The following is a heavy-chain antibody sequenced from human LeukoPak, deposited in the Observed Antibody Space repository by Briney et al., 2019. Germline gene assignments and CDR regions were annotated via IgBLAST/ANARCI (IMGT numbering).Heavy chain of an antibody. Sequence: HAGGSLRLSCAASGLTFSSYAMSWVRQAPGKGLESVSAISGSGGTTYYADSVKGRFTISRDNSKNTLYVQMNSLRAEDTAVYYCAKSRTPYCGGDCYYFDHWGQGTLVTVSS. D-gene: IGHD2-21*02. CDR1: GLTFSSYA. J-gene: IGHJ4*02. CDR2: ISGSGGTT. V-gene: IGHV3-23*01. CDR3: AKSRTPYCGGDCYYFDH.